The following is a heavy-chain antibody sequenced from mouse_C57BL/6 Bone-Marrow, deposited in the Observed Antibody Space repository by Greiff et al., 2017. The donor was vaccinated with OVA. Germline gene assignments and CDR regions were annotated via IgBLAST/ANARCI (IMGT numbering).Heavy chain of an antibody. J-gene: IGHJ2*01. Sequence: EVKVVESGGGLVQPGESLKLSCESNAYEFPSHDMSWVRKTPEKRLELVAAINSDGGSTYYPDTMERRFIISRDNTKKTLYLQMSSLRSEDTALYYCARPSLMMVTTYFDYWGQGTTLTVSS. D-gene: IGHD2-3*01. V-gene: IGHV5-2*01. CDR1: AYEFPSHD. CDR3: ARPSLMMVTTYFDY. CDR2: INSDGGST.